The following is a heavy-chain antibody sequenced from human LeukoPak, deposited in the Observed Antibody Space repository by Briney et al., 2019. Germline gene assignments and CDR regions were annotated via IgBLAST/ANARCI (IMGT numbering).Heavy chain of an antibody. J-gene: IGHJ4*02. CDR3: ARDDSGSYFDS. D-gene: IGHD1-26*01. CDR2: ISYSGST. V-gene: IGHV4-59*01. Sequence: SETLSLTCTVSSGSISSDYRSWIRQPPGKGLEWIGYISYSGSTNYNPSLKSRVTISVDTSKTLFSLKLSSVTAADTAVYYCARDDSGSYFDSWGQGTLVTVSS. CDR1: SGSISSDY.